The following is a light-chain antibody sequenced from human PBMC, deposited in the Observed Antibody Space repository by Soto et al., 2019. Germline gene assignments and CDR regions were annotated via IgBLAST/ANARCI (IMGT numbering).Light chain of an antibody. V-gene: IGLV2-14*01. Sequence: QSALTQPASVSGSPGQSIAISCTGTSSDVGGYKYVSWYQQHPGKAPKLIIYEVSNRPSGVSNRFSGSKSDNTASLTISGLQAEDAADYYCISSTSSNTCVFGGGTKLTVL. J-gene: IGLJ3*02. CDR3: ISSTSSNTCV. CDR1: SSDVGGYKY. CDR2: EVS.